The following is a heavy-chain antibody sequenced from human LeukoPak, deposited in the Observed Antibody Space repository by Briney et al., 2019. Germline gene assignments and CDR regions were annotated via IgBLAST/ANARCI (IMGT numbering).Heavy chain of an antibody. CDR2: IYSKTDGGTT. CDR1: GFTFSSYS. V-gene: IGHV3-15*01. Sequence: GGSLRLSCAASGFTFSSYSMNWVRQAPGKGLEWVGRIYSKTDGGTTDYAAPVKGRFTISRDDSKSTVYLQMNSLKTEDTAVYYCTTDRQDYWGQGTLVTVSS. J-gene: IGHJ4*02. CDR3: TTDRQDY.